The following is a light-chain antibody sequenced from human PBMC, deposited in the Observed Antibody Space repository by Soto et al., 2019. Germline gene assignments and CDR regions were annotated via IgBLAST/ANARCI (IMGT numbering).Light chain of an antibody. Sequence: EIVLTQSPGTLSLSPGEGATLSCRASQSVNSNYLAWFQQKPGQAPRLLIYSTSNRATSIPDRFIGSGSGTDFTLTISRLKPEDFVVYYCQQYDKSPWTCGQGTKVDIK. V-gene: IGKV3-20*01. J-gene: IGKJ1*01. CDR2: STS. CDR1: QSVNSNY. CDR3: QQYDKSPWT.